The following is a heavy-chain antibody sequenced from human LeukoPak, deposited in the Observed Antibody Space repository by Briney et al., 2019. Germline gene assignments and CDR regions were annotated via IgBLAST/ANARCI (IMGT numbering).Heavy chain of an antibody. J-gene: IGHJ3*02. Sequence: GGSLRLSCAASGFTFSSYAMHWVRQAPGKGLEWVAVISYDGSNKYYADSVKGRFTISRDNAKNSLYLQMNSLRAEDTAVYYCACKDYGDYVYAFDIWGQGTMVTVSS. CDR1: GFTFSSYA. V-gene: IGHV3-30*04. CDR3: ACKDYGDYVYAFDI. CDR2: ISYDGSNK. D-gene: IGHD4-17*01.